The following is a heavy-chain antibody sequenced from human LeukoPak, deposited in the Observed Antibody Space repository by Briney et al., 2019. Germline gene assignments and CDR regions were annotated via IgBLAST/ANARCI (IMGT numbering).Heavy chain of an antibody. CDR3: ARADYYDSSGYYDY. CDR1: GDSISSSSCY. J-gene: IGHJ4*02. D-gene: IGHD3-22*01. V-gene: IGHV3-74*01. CDR2: INSDGSST. Sequence: QSSETLSLTCTVSGDSISSSSCYWGWVRQAPGKGLVWVSRINSDGSSTSYADSVKGRFTISRDNAKNTLYLQMNSLRAEDTAVYYCARADYYDSSGYYDYWGQGTLVTVSS.